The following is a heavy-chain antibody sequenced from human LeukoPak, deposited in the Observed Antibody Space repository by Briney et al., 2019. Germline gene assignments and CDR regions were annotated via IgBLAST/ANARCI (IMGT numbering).Heavy chain of an antibody. V-gene: IGHV1-18*01. CDR1: GYTFTTYG. CDR3: ARDRESWNPKWFDP. Sequence: ASVKVSCKASGYTFTTYGIGWVRQAPGQGLEWMGWISAYNGNTNYAQNFQGRVTMTTDTSTSTAYMELRSLRSDGTAVYYCARDRESWNPKWFDPWGQGTLVTVSS. J-gene: IGHJ5*02. D-gene: IGHD1-1*01. CDR2: ISAYNGNT.